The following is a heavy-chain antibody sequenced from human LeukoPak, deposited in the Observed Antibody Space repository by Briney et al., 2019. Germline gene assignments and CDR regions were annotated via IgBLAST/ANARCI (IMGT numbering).Heavy chain of an antibody. CDR1: GFTFSSYW. Sequence: GGSLRLSCAASGFTFSSYWMHWVRQAPGKGLVWVSRINTDGSSTSYADPVKGRFTISRDNAKNTLYLQMNSLRAEDTAVYYCARDLPTIFGVVTVTNWFDPWGQGTLVTVSS. CDR3: ARDLPTIFGVVTVTNWFDP. D-gene: IGHD3-3*01. V-gene: IGHV3-74*01. J-gene: IGHJ5*02. CDR2: INTDGSST.